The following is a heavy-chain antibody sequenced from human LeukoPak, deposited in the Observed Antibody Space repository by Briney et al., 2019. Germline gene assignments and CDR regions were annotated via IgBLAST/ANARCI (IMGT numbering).Heavy chain of an antibody. V-gene: IGHV4-39*07. J-gene: IGHJ6*03. Sequence: DPSETLSLTCTVSGGSISSSSYYWGWIRQPPGKGLEWIGSIYYSGSTYYNPSLKSRVTISVDTSKNQFSLKLSSVTAADTAVYYCARDSHYYGSGSFLLNYYYYYMDVWGKGTTVTVSS. CDR1: GGSISSSSYY. CDR3: ARDSHYYGSGSFLLNYYYYYMDV. CDR2: IYYSGST. D-gene: IGHD3-10*01.